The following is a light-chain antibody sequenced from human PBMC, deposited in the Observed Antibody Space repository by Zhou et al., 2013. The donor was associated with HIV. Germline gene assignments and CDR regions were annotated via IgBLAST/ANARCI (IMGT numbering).Light chain of an antibody. CDR2: QVS. CDR1: QSLVYSDGNTY. J-gene: IGKJ3*01. V-gene: IGKV2-30*01. CDR3: MQALQTWRT. Sequence: DVVVTQSPLSLPVTLGQPASISCRSTQSLVYSDGNTYLSWFHQRPGQPPRRLIYQVSNRDAGVPDRFSGSGSGTAFTLRISRVEAEDVGTYYCMQALQTWRTFGPGTKV.